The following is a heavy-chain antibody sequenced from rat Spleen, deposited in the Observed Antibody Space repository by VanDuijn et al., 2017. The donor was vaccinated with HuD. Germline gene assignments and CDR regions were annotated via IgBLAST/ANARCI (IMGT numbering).Heavy chain of an antibody. Sequence: EVQLQESGPGLVKPSHSLSLTCSVTGYSITSNYWGWIRKFPGNKMEWMGYIDFSGSTGYNPSLKARISITRDTTRNQFFLQVNSVTTEDTATYYCARSDGTHYYLPFPYWGQGTLVTVSS. V-gene: IGHV3-1*01. CDR2: IDFSGST. CDR1: GYSITSNY. CDR3: ARSDGTHYYLPFPY. D-gene: IGHD1-12*02. J-gene: IGHJ3*01.